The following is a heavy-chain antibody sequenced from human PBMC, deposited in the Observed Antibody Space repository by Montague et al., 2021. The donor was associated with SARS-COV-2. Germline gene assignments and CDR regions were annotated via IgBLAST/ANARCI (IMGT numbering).Heavy chain of an antibody. Sequence: SETLSLTCTVSGGSIRSHLWSWIRQSPGKGLEWIGYFDHAGTKKYNPSLKTRVTISGDTSKNQFSLRLTSVTTADTAIYYCASSGGVHMDWGQGSLVTVSS. D-gene: IGHD3-10*01. J-gene: IGHJ4*02. CDR1: GGSIRSHL. V-gene: IGHV4-59*11. CDR3: ASSGGVHMD. CDR2: FDHAGTK.